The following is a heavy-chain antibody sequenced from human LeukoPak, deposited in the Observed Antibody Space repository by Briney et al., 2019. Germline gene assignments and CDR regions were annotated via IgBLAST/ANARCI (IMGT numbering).Heavy chain of an antibody. CDR1: GFTFSSYA. CDR3: AKHPGVGNYYDY. CDR2: ISDSGSST. D-gene: IGHD7-27*01. J-gene: IGHJ4*02. Sequence: GRSLRLSCAASGFTFSSYAMSWVRQAPGKGLEWVSVISDSGSSTYYADSVKGRFTISRDNSKNTLYLQINSLRAEDTAVYYCAKHPGVGNYYDYWGQGTLVTVSS. V-gene: IGHV3-23*01.